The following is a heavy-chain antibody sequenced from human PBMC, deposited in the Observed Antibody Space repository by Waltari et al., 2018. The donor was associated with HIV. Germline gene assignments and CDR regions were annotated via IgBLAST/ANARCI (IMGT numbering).Heavy chain of an antibody. Sequence: EVQVVESGGGLVKPGGSLRLSCAASGFSFRSFTTNWVRQAPGKGLEWVSSIDSSGNYIYYANSVRGRFTISRDNARNSLYLQMNSLRAEDTAVYFCARTIPTNYDFWSGYSPRNGFDIWGQGTMVTVSS. CDR1: GFSFRSFT. J-gene: IGHJ3*02. CDR2: IDSSGNYI. D-gene: IGHD3-3*01. CDR3: ARTIPTNYDFWSGYSPRNGFDI. V-gene: IGHV3-21*06.